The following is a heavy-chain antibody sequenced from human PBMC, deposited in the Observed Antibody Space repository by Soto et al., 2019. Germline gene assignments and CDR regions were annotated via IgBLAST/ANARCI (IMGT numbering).Heavy chain of an antibody. CDR3: ARIGYSSSSNDY. J-gene: IGHJ4*02. D-gene: IGHD2-2*03. Sequence: PGGSLRLSCAASGFNFRNYWMTWVRQAPGKGLEWVANIKQDGSVKYYADSVKGRFTIARDNAKNSVYLQMNSLRVEDTAVYYCARIGYSSSSNDYWGQGTLVTVSS. V-gene: IGHV3-7*01. CDR1: GFNFRNYW. CDR2: IKQDGSVK.